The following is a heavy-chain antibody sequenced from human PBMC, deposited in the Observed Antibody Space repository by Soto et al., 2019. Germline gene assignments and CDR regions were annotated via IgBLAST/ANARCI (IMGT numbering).Heavy chain of an antibody. D-gene: IGHD2-15*01. J-gene: IGHJ3*01. CDR3: ARQRGGDAFDL. V-gene: IGHV1-2*04. CDR2: INPNTGGA. Sequence: ASVKVTCKASGYTFTAYRIHWVRQAPGQGLERMGIINPNTGGANYAQTFQDWVTMTSDTSISTAYLELSRLKSDDTAMYYCARQRGGDAFDLWG. CDR1: GYTFTAYR.